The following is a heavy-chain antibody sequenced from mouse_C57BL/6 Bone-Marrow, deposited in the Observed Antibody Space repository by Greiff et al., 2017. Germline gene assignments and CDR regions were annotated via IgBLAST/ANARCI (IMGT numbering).Heavy chain of an antibody. J-gene: IGHJ2*01. V-gene: IGHV5-6*01. CDR3: ARGVLGYYFDY. D-gene: IGHD4-1*01. CDR2: ISSGGSYP. Sequence: EVHLVESGGDLVKPGGSLKLSCAASGFTLSSYGMSWVRPTPDKRLEWVATISSGGSYPYYPDSVKGRFTISRDNAKNTLYLQMSSLKSEDTAMYYCARGVLGYYFDYWGQGTTLTVSS. CDR1: GFTLSSYG.